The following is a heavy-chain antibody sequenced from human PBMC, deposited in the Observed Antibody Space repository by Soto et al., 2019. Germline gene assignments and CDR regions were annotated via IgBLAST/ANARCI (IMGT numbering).Heavy chain of an antibody. CDR2: IYPGDSDT. J-gene: IGHJ6*02. CDR1: GYSFTSYW. V-gene: IGHV5-51*01. CDR3: AISSSGSIAYYYYGMDV. D-gene: IGHD3-22*01. Sequence: GESLKISCKGSGYSFTSYWIGWVRQMPGKGLEWMGIIYPGDSDTRYSPSFQGQVTISADKSISAAYLQWSSLKASDTAMYYCAISSSGSIAYYYYGMDVCRQRTTGTV.